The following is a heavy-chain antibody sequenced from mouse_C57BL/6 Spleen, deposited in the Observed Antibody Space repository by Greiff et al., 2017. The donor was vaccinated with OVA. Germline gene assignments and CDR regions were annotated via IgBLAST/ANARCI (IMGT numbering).Heavy chain of an antibody. CDR2: ISYDGSN. CDR1: GYSITSGYY. V-gene: IGHV3-6*01. Sequence: DVQLVESGPGLVKPSQSLSLTCSVTGYSITSGYYWNWIRQFPGNKLEWMGYISYDGSNNYNPSLKNRISITRDTSKNQFFLKLNSVTTEDTATYYCARDGYSAMDYWGQGTSVTVSS. J-gene: IGHJ4*01. CDR3: ARDGYSAMDY.